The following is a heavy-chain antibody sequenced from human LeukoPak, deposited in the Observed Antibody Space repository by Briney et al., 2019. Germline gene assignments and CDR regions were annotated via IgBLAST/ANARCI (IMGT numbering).Heavy chain of an antibody. CDR2: ISAYNGNT. D-gene: IGHD6-13*01. CDR3: ARLGIAAWIPHYFDY. Sequence: ASVTVSCKASGYTFTSYGISWVRQAPGQGLEWMGWISAYNGNTNYAQKLQGRVTMTTDTSTSTAYMELRSLRSDDTAVYYCARLGIAAWIPHYFDYWGQGTLVTVSS. CDR1: GYTFTSYG. V-gene: IGHV1-18*01. J-gene: IGHJ4*02.